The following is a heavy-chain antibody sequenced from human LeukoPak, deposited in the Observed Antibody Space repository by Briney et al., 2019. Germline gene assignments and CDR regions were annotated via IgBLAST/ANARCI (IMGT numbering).Heavy chain of an antibody. CDR3: ARRARDFGDSHAFDV. V-gene: IGHV3-11*01. J-gene: IGHJ3*01. CDR1: GLTSSDTN. D-gene: IGHD4-17*01. CDR2: IRRVPTDL. Sequence: PGESLRLSCVASGLTSSDTNLAWIRQAPGKGLEWISYIRRVPTDLYYADSVKGRFTITRDNAKNSLYLQMNSLRAEDTANYYCARRARDFGDSHAFDVWGQGTMVTVSS.